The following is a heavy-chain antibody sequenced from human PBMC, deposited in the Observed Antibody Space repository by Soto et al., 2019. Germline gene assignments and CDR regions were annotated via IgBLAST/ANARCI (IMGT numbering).Heavy chain of an antibody. Sequence: ASVKVSCKASGGTFSSYAISWVRQAPGQGLEWMGGIIPIFGTANYAQKFQGRVTITADESTSTAYMELSSLRSEDTAVYYCARENYYDSSGYYYVRLDYWGQGTLVTVSS. CDR3: ARENYYDSSGYYYVRLDY. CDR1: GGTFSSYA. V-gene: IGHV1-69*13. J-gene: IGHJ4*02. CDR2: IIPIFGTA. D-gene: IGHD3-22*01.